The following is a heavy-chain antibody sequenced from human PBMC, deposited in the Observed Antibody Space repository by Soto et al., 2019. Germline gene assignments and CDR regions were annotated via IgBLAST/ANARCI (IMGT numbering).Heavy chain of an antibody. Sequence: QVQLVDSGGGVVQPARSLRLSCAASGFTLSRYGMHWVRQAPGKGLEWVAGTFYDGSDKYYAYSVRGRFTISRDNSENTRSLQMNSLRAEDTAVYYCAKDRSSSFDALDIWGHGTVVTVSS. CDR2: TFYDGSDK. CDR1: GFTLSRYG. D-gene: IGHD6-13*01. CDR3: AKDRSSSFDALDI. J-gene: IGHJ3*02. V-gene: IGHV3-33*06.